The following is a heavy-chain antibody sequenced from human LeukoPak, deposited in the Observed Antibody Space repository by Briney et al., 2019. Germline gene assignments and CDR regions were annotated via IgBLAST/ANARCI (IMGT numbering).Heavy chain of an antibody. CDR1: GFTFSSYS. Sequence: AGGSLRLSCAASGFTFSSYSMNWVRQAPGKGLGWVSYISSSSSTIYYADSVKGRFTISRDNAKNSLYLQMNSLRDEDTAVYYCARSYDFWDYYYMDVWGKGTTVTVSS. D-gene: IGHD3-3*01. CDR3: ARSYDFWDYYYMDV. V-gene: IGHV3-48*02. J-gene: IGHJ6*03. CDR2: ISSSSSTI.